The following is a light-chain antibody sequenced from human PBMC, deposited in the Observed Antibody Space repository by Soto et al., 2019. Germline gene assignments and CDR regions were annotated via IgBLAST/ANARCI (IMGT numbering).Light chain of an antibody. CDR3: QQYNSYPMYT. CDR1: QSISRC. V-gene: IGKV1-5*01. CDR2: DAS. J-gene: IGKJ2*01. Sequence: DIQMTQSPSTLSASVGDRVTITCRASQSISRCLAWYQQKPGKAPKLLIYDASSLESGVPSRFSGSGSGTEFTLTISSLQPDDFATYYCQQYNSYPMYTFGQGTKLEIK.